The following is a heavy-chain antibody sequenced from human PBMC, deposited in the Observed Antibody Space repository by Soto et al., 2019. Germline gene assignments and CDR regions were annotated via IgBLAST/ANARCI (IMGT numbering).Heavy chain of an antibody. Sequence: EVQLLESGGVLVQPGGSLRLSCAASGLTFSSYAMSWVRQAPGKGLEWVSAISVSGFSTYYTDSVKGRFTISRDNSKNTLYLQMNSLRAEDTAVXXXXXXXXXXXXXXXXQHWGQGTLVTVSS. J-gene: IGHJ1*01. CDR2: ISVSGFST. CDR1: GLTFSSYA. V-gene: IGHV3-23*01. CDR3: XXXXXXXXXXXXXQH.